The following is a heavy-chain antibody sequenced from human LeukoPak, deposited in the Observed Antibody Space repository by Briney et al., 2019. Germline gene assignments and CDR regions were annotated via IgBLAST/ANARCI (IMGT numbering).Heavy chain of an antibody. J-gene: IGHJ6*04. CDR1: GFTVSSNS. V-gene: IGHV3-53*01. CDR3: AELGITMIGGV. D-gene: IGHD3-10*02. CDR2: IYSAGNT. Sequence: GGSLRLSCTVSGFTVSSNSMSWVRQAPGKGLEWVSFIYSAGNTHYSDSVKGRFTISIDNSKNTLYLQMNSLRAEDTAVYYCAELGITMIGGVWGKGTTVTISS.